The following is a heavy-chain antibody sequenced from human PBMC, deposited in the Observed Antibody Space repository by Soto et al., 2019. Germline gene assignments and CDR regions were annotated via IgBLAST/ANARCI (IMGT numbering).Heavy chain of an antibody. Sequence: QVQLVESGGGVGQHGRSLRLSCAASGFTFSSYAMHWVRQAPGKGLEWVAVISYDGSNKYYADSVKGRFTISRDNSKNTLYLQMNSLRAEDTAVYYCARDSFDIWGQGTMVTVSS. V-gene: IGHV3-30-3*01. CDR1: GFTFSSYA. CDR3: ARDSFDI. J-gene: IGHJ3*02. CDR2: ISYDGSNK.